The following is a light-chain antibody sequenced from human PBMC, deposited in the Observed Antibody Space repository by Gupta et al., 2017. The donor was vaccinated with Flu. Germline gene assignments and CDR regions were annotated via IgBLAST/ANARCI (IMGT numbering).Light chain of an antibody. V-gene: IGLV1-44*01. CDR3: GDSAADIKMGV. CDR1: SSNIGRNT. Sequence: QSVLTQPPSAAETPGQRVTISCSGSSSNIGRNTVNWYQQLPGTPHKILMHSNNRRPSGVTDRGLSYSTGTTASPVTIGVPSKEEADEYCGDSAADIKMGVFGGGTKLTVL. J-gene: IGLJ2*01. CDR2: SNN.